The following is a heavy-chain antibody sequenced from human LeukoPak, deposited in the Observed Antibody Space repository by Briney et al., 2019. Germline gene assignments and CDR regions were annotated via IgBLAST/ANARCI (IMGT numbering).Heavy chain of an antibody. CDR2: IQSDGGDK. D-gene: IGHD6-6*01. CDR3: AKDSTSWAFDI. J-gene: IGHJ3*02. CDR1: GFRFSIYG. Sequence: PGGSLRLSCAASGFRFSIYGMHWVRQAPGKGLEWVAFIQSDGGDKCYADSVKGRLTISRDNSKNTVFLQVNSLRAEDTAVYYCAKDSTSWAFDIWGQGTMISVSS. V-gene: IGHV3-30*02.